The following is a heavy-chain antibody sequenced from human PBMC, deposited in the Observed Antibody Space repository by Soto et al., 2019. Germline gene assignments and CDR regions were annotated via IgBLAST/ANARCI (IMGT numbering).Heavy chain of an antibody. J-gene: IGHJ4*02. CDR2: IFRSGST. D-gene: IGHD1-26*01. CDR1: GGSISNSNW. CDR3: AHRPIVGAAI. V-gene: IGHV4-4*02. Sequence: SETLSLTCAVFGGSISNSNWWTWVRQPPGKGLDWIGEIFRSGSTNYNSSLMGRVTISVDKANNQFSLKLSSVTAADTAVYYCAHRPIVGAAIWGQGTLVTVSS.